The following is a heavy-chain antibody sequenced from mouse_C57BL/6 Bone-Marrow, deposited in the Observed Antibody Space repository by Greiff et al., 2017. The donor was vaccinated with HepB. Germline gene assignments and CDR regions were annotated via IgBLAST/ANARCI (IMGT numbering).Heavy chain of an antibody. J-gene: IGHJ3*01. D-gene: IGHD1-1*01. CDR1: GYTFTDYE. Sequence: VKLQQSGAELVRPGASVTLSCKASGYTFTDYEMHWVKQTPVHGLEWIGAIDPETGGTAYNQKFKGKAILTADKSSSTAYMELRSLTSEDSAVYYCTRSGYGSSYFAYWGQGTLVTVSA. CDR3: TRSGYGSSYFAY. CDR2: IDPETGGT. V-gene: IGHV1-15*01.